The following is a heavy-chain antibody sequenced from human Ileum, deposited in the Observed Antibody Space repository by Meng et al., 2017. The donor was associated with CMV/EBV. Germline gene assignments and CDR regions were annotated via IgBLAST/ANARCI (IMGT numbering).Heavy chain of an antibody. J-gene: IGHJ5*02. CDR1: GDSITTYF. Sequence: SETLPLTCTVSGDSITTYFWTWIRQVPGKGLEYIGYVHGARGTNYNPSFKSRVTISADTSKDRLFLSLSSVTAADTAVYYCARGRWTGGWFDPWGQGNLVTVSS. D-gene: IGHD3/OR15-3a*01. CDR3: ARGRWTGGWFDP. CDR2: VHGARGT. V-gene: IGHV4-59*12.